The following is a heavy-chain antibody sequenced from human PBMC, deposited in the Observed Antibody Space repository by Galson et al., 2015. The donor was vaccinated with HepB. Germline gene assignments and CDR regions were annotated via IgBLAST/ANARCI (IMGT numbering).Heavy chain of an antibody. CDR2: MKQDRSEK. D-gene: IGHD1-26*01. Sequence: SLRLSCAASEFIFSNYWMSWVRQAPGKGLEWVANMKQDRSEKYYVDSVKGRFTISRDNAKNSLYLQMNSLRVEDTAVYYCARSGREPVDAFDIWGQGTMVTVSS. V-gene: IGHV3-7*03. CDR3: ARSGREPVDAFDI. CDR1: EFIFSNYW. J-gene: IGHJ3*02.